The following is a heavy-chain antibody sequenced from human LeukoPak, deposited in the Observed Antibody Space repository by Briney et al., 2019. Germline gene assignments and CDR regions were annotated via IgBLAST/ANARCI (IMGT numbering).Heavy chain of an antibody. CDR3: ASSWSGYGPWLSVY. V-gene: IGHV4-61*08. CDR2: IYYSGST. D-gene: IGHD3-3*01. J-gene: IGHJ4*02. CDR1: GGSISSGDYY. Sequence: RASETLSLTCTVSGGSISSGDYYWSWIRQPPGKGLEWIGYIYYSGSTNYNPSLKSRVTISVDTSKNQFSLKLSSVTAADTAVYYCASSWSGYGPWLSVYWGQGTLVTVSS.